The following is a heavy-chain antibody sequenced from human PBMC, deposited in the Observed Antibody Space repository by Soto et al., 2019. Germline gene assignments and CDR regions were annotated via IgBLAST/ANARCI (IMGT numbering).Heavy chain of an antibody. CDR3: AATMIVVVINGAFDI. Sequence: ASVKVSCKVSGYTLTELSRHWVRQAPGKGLEWMGGFDPEDGETIYAQKFQGRVTMTEDTSTGTAYMELSSLRSEDTAVYYCAATMIVVVINGAFDILGQGTMVTVSS. CDR2: FDPEDGET. D-gene: IGHD3-22*01. J-gene: IGHJ3*02. CDR1: GYTLTELS. V-gene: IGHV1-24*01.